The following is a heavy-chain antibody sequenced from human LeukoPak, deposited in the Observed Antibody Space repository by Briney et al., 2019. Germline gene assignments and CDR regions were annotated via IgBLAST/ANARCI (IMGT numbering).Heavy chain of an antibody. CDR2: ISGSGGST. J-gene: IGHJ4*02. V-gene: IGHV3-23*01. D-gene: IGHD2-2*01. CDR3: AKSALGYCSSTSCYFDY. Sequence: GGSLRLSCAASGFTFSSYAMSWVRQAPGKGLEWVSAISGSGGSTYYAYSVKGRFTISRDNSKNTLYLQMNSLRAEDTAVYYCAKSALGYCSSTSCYFDYWGQGTLVTVSS. CDR1: GFTFSSYA.